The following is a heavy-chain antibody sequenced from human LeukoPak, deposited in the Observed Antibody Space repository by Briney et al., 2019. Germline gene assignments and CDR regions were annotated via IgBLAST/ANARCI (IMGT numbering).Heavy chain of an antibody. CDR2: IYYSGST. CDR1: GGSISSSSYY. J-gene: IGHJ4*02. V-gene: IGHV4-39*01. CDR3: AGEGLPHNYYFDY. Sequence: SETLSLTCTVSGGSISSSSYYWGWIRQPPGKGLEWIGSIYYSGSTYYNPSLKSRVTISVDTSKNQLSLKLSSVTAADTAVYYCAGEGLPHNYYFDYWGQGTLVTVSS. D-gene: IGHD5-24*01.